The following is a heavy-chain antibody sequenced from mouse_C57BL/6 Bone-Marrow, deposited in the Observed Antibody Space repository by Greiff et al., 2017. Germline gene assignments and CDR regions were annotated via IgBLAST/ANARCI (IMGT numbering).Heavy chain of an antibody. Sequence: EVKLVESGGDLVNPEGSLKLSCAPSGFPFSSYGMSWFRQTPDKRLEWVATISSGGSYTYYPDSVKGRFTISRDNAKNTLYLQMSSLKSEDTAMYYCARGKYYGSSDYAMDYWGQGTSVTVSS. J-gene: IGHJ4*01. CDR1: GFPFSSYG. CDR2: ISSGGSYT. CDR3: ARGKYYGSSDYAMDY. D-gene: IGHD1-1*01. V-gene: IGHV5-6*02.